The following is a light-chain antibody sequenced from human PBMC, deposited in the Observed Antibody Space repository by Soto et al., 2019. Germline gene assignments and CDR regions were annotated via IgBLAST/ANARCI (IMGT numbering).Light chain of an antibody. Sequence: EIVLTQSPGTLSLSPGERVTLSCRASRSVSSRYLAWYQQKPGQAPRLLIYGASSRATGIPDRFSGSGSGTDFTLTISRLEPEDFAVYHCHQYGYSPNTCGQGTKLEIK. J-gene: IGKJ2*01. V-gene: IGKV3-20*01. CDR3: HQYGYSPNT. CDR2: GAS. CDR1: RSVSSRY.